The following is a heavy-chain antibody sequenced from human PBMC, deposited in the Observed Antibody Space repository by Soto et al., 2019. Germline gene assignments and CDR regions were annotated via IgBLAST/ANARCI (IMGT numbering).Heavy chain of an antibody. J-gene: IGHJ4*02. CDR3: AHSLRPGLGSYYSPLLY. CDR1: GFSLSTSGVG. CDR2: IYWDDDK. Sequence: QITLKESGPTLVKPTQTLTLTCTFSGFSLSTSGVGVGWIRQPPGKALEWLALIYWDDDKRYSPSLKSRLTITKDTSKNQVVLTMTNMDPVDTATFYCAHSLRPGLGSYYSPLLYWGQGTLVTVSS. V-gene: IGHV2-5*02. D-gene: IGHD3-10*01.